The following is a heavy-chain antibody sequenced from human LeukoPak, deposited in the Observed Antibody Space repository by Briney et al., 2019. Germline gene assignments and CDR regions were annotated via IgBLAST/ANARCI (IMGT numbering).Heavy chain of an antibody. CDR3: ARESLTYYYGSGSSNWFDP. V-gene: IGHV4-39*07. CDR2: IYYSGST. CDR1: GGSISSVSYY. J-gene: IGHJ5*02. D-gene: IGHD3-10*01. Sequence: SETLSLTCTVSGGSISSVSYYWGWIRQPPGKGLEWIGSIYYSGSTYYNPSLKSRVTISVDTSKNQFSLKLSSVTAADTAVYYCARESLTYYYGSGSSNWFDPWGQGTLVTVSS.